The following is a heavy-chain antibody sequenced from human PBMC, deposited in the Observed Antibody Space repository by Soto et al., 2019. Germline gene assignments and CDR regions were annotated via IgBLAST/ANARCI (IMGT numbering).Heavy chain of an antibody. D-gene: IGHD3-22*01. CDR1: GYTFTSYQ. Sequence: ASVKVSCKASGYTFTSYQIHWVRQAPGQGLEWMGNIFPTGGSAVYAQKFKGRVTMTRDTSTSTVCMYLTSLRSEDTAVYYCARERDSSALRDWGQGTLVTVSS. CDR3: ARERDSSALRD. CDR2: IFPTGGSA. V-gene: IGHV1-46*01. J-gene: IGHJ4*02.